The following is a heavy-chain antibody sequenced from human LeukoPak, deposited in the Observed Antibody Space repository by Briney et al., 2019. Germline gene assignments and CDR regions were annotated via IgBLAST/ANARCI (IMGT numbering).Heavy chain of an antibody. J-gene: IGHJ4*02. D-gene: IGHD6-13*01. CDR1: GGSISSGGYY. Sequence: SQTLSLTCTVSGGSISSGGYYWSWIRQHPGKGLERIGYIYYSGSTYYNPSLKSRVTISVDTSKNQFSLKLSSVTAADTAVYYCARDATIAAAGPGYFDYWGQGTLVTVSS. CDR3: ARDATIAAAGPGYFDY. V-gene: IGHV4-31*03. CDR2: IYYSGST.